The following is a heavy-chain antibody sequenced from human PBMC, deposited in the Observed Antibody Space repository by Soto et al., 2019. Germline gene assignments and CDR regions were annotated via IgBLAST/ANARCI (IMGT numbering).Heavy chain of an antibody. CDR1: GGTFSSYT. CDR2: IIPILGIA. V-gene: IGHV1-69*02. D-gene: IGHD6-13*01. J-gene: IGHJ6*03. CDR3: ARSPEGMADSYSYMDV. Sequence: QVQLVQSGAEVKKPGSSVKVSCKASGGTFSSYTISWVRQAPGQGLEWMGRIIPILGIANYAQKFQGRVTITVDKSTSTAYMELSSLRSEDTAVYYCARSPEGMADSYSYMDVWGKGTTVTVSS.